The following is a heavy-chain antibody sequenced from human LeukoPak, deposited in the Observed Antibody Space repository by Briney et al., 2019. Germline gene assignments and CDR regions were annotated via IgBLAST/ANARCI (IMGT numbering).Heavy chain of an antibody. V-gene: IGHV3-30*18. CDR1: GFTFSSYG. CDR3: AKERRGVRTDY. Sequence: GGSLRLSCAASGFTFSSYGMHWVCQAPGKGLEWVAVISKDGRNKFYADSVKGRFTISRDNSKNTLYLQMNSQRAEDTAVYYCAKERRGVRTDYWGQGTLVTVSS. CDR2: ISKDGRNK. J-gene: IGHJ4*02.